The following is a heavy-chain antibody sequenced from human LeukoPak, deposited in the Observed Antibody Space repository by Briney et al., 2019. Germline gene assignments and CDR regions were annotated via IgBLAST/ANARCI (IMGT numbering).Heavy chain of an antibody. J-gene: IGHJ4*02. CDR2: MNPNSGNT. CDR3: ARVFRVAATGRYFDY. Sequence: ASVKVSCTASGYTFASHDINWVRQATGQGLEWMGWMNPNSGNTGYAQKFQGRVTMTRNTSITTAYMELSSLRSEDTAVYYCARVFRVAATGRYFDYWGQGTLVTVSS. D-gene: IGHD6-13*01. CDR1: GYTFASHD. V-gene: IGHV1-8*01.